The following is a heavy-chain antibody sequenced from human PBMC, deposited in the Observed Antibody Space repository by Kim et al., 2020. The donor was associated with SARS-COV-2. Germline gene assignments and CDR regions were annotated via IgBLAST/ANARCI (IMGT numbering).Heavy chain of an antibody. D-gene: IGHD3-10*01. Sequence: FQGRVTITADESTSTAYMELSSLRSEDTAVYYCASSFGDYYGSGSYGFDYWGQGTLVTVSS. J-gene: IGHJ4*02. CDR3: ASSFGDYYGSGSYGFDY. V-gene: IGHV1-69*01.